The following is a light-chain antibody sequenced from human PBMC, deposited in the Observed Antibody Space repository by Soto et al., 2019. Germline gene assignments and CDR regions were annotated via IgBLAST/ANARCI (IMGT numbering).Light chain of an antibody. CDR1: QSVSNN. CDR3: KQYNNWPPIT. J-gene: IGKJ5*01. Sequence: EIMMTQSPATLSVSPGERATLSCRASQSVSNNLAWYQQKPGQAPRLLIYHASTRATGIPARFSGSGSGTEFTLTLSSLQSEDFALYYCKQYNNWPPITFGQGTRLEIK. CDR2: HAS. V-gene: IGKV3-15*01.